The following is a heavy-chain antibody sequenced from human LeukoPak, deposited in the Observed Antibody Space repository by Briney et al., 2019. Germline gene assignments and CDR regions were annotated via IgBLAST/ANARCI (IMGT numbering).Heavy chain of an antibody. CDR2: IYYSGST. J-gene: IGHJ4*02. Sequence: PSETLSLTCTVSGGSISSSSYYWGWIRQPPGKGLEWIGSIYYSGSTYYNPSLKSRVTISVDTSKNHFSLDLRSVTAADTAVYFCARLGLYDGYTHDSWGQGTLVTVSS. CDR1: GGSISSSSYY. CDR3: ARLGLYDGYTHDS. D-gene: IGHD5-24*01. V-gene: IGHV4-39*02.